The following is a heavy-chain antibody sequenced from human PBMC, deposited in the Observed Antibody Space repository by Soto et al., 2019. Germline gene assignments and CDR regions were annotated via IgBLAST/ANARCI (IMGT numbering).Heavy chain of an antibody. D-gene: IGHD3-3*01. V-gene: IGHV1-3*01. Sequence: ASVKVSCKASGYTFTSYAMHWVRQAPGQRLEWMGWINAGNGNTKYSQKFQGRVTITRDTSASTAYVELSSLRSEDTAVYYCARVDYDFWSGYYTSPAQADYGMDVWGQGTPVTVSS. CDR1: GYTFTSYA. CDR3: ARVDYDFWSGYYTSPAQADYGMDV. J-gene: IGHJ6*02. CDR2: INAGNGNT.